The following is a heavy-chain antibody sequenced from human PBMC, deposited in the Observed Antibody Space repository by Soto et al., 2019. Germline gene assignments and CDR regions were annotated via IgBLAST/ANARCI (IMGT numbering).Heavy chain of an antibody. CDR3: ACTGRYYYYYMDV. Sequence: SETLSLTCTVSGGSISSYYWSWIRQPPGKGLEWIGYIYYSGSTNYNPSLKSRVTISVDTSKNQFSLKLSSVTAADTAVYYCACTGRYYYYYMDVWGKGTTVTVSS. V-gene: IGHV4-59*01. CDR2: IYYSGST. CDR1: GGSISSYY. J-gene: IGHJ6*03. D-gene: IGHD2-2*01.